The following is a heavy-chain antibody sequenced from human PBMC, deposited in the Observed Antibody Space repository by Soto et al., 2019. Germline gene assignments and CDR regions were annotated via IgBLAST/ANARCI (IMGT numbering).Heavy chain of an antibody. D-gene: IGHD3-3*01. CDR3: ARGDFWSGYYLASLDY. Sequence: GGSLRLSCAASGFTFNDYWMHWVRQGPGKGLVWVSRINRDGRSTAYADSVEGRFTISRDNARKTVYLQLNSLGAEDTAVYYCARGDFWSGYYLASLDYWGQGTPVTVSS. CDR1: GFTFNDYW. V-gene: IGHV3-74*01. CDR2: INRDGRST. J-gene: IGHJ4*02.